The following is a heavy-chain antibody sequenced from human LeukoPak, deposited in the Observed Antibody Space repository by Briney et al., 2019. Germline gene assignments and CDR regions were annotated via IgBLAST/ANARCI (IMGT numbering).Heavy chain of an antibody. J-gene: IGHJ3*02. Sequence: PGGSLRLSCAASGFIFSDHYMSWIRQAPGKGLEWVSYISTSGSYTNYADSVKGRFTISRDNAKNSLYLQMNCLRADDTAMYYCAKEGYSGYYAFDIWGQGTMVTVSS. CDR3: AKEGYSGYYAFDI. CDR2: ISTSGSYT. D-gene: IGHD5-12*01. CDR1: GFIFSDHY. V-gene: IGHV3-11*05.